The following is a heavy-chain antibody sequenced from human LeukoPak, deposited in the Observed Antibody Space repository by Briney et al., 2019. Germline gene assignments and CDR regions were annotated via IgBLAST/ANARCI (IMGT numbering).Heavy chain of an antibody. CDR3: AKLLRGVVVPYFDY. D-gene: IGHD3-10*01. CDR2: ISGNADRT. V-gene: IGHV3-23*01. CDR1: GFTFGSSA. J-gene: IGHJ4*02. Sequence: GGSLRLSCAASGFTFGSSAMSWVCQAPGKGLEWVSAISGNADRTYYADSVKGRFTVSRDTSKSTLFLQMNSLRAEDTAVYYCAKLLRGVVVPYFDYWGQGTLVTVSS.